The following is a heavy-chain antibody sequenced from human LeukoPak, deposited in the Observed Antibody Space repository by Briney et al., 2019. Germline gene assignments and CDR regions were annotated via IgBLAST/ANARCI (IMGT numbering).Heavy chain of an antibody. Sequence: KASGPTLLKPTQTLTLTCTFSGLSLSTSGVAVDWIRQPPGKALEWLALIYWNDDNRYSPSLKSRLTITKDTSKKQVVLTMTNMDPVDTATYYCAHYGDYRFMYYFDYWGQGTLVTVSS. D-gene: IGHD4-17*01. CDR2: IYWNDDN. V-gene: IGHV2-5*01. J-gene: IGHJ4*02. CDR1: GLSLSTSGVA. CDR3: AHYGDYRFMYYFDY.